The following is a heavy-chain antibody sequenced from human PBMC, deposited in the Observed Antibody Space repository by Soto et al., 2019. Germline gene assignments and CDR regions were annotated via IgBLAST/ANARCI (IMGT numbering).Heavy chain of an antibody. CDR2: IIPIFGTA. CDR1: GGTFSSYA. V-gene: IGHV1-69*13. CDR3: ARASLAYYDFWSGLTRGYYYYGMDV. D-gene: IGHD3-3*01. J-gene: IGHJ6*02. Sequence: SVKVSCQASGGTFSSYAISWVRQAPGQGLEWMGGIIPIFGTANYAQKFQGRVTITADESTSTAYMELSSLRSEDTAVYYCARASLAYYDFWSGLTRGYYYYGMDVWGQGTTVTVSS.